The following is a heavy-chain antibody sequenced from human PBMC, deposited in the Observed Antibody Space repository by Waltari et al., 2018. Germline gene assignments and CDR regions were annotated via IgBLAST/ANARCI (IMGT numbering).Heavy chain of an antibody. CDR2: ISYDGSNK. CDR1: GFTFSSYG. V-gene: IGHV3-30*18. Sequence: QVQLVESGGGVVQPGRSLRLSCAASGFTFSSYGMHWVRQAPGKGLEWVAVISYDGSNKYDADSVKGRFTISRDNSKNTLYLQMNSLRAEDTAVYYCAKDLVRGPGGYWGQGTLVTVSS. CDR3: AKDLVRGPGGY. J-gene: IGHJ4*02. D-gene: IGHD3-10*01.